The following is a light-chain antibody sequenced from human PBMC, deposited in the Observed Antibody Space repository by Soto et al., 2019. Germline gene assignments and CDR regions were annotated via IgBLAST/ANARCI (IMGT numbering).Light chain of an antibody. CDR3: VLYMGSGAYL. CDR2: STN. CDR1: SAPISTTYY. J-gene: IGLJ1*01. Sequence: QIVVIQESSLSVSPGGTVTLTCGLRSAPISTTYYPAWYQQTPGQAPRTLIYSTNTRSSGVPDRFSGSIRGNKAALTITGAQAEDEAEYHCVLYMGSGAYLFGPGTKLTVL. V-gene: IGLV8-61*01.